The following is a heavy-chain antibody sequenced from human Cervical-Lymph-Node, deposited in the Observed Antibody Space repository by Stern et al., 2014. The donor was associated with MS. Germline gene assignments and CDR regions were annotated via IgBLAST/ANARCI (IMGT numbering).Heavy chain of an antibody. CDR1: GYTFINYD. Sequence: MQLVESGSPVRKPGASVKVSCQASGYTFINYDIFWVRQAPGHGLEWMGWLNPNNANTGHAQKFQGRVTMTRNTSISTAYMELSSLRSDDTAVYYCVRGGFSYGYGLDAWGQGTA. J-gene: IGHJ6*02. D-gene: IGHD5-18*01. V-gene: IGHV1-8*01. CDR3: VRGGFSYGYGLDA. CDR2: LNPNNANT.